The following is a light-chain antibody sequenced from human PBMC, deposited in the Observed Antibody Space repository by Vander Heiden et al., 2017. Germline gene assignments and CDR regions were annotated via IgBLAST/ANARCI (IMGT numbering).Light chain of an antibody. V-gene: IGLV2-14*03. J-gene: IGLJ1*01. CDR2: AVS. CDR1: SSDVGGYNY. CDR3: SSYSTSCTLYV. Sequence: QPALTQPASVPGSPGQSITISCTGTSSDVGGYNYVSWYQHHPGKAPKVMVHAVSNRPSGVSNRFSGSKSGSTASLTISGLQADDEADYYCSSYSTSCTLYVFGTGTKVTVL.